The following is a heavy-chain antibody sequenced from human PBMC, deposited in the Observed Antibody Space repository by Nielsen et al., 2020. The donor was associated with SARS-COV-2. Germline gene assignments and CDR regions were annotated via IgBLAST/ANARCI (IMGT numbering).Heavy chain of an antibody. CDR2: IRTSGGTT. J-gene: IGHJ4*02. CDR3: AKQFAKSDFDYVYDF. D-gene: IGHD5-12*01. Sequence: GESLKISCAASGFTFSDYAMAWVRQAPGKGLEWVSAIRTSGGTTYYADSVKGRCTISRDNSKNTLYLHMGSLRAEDTALYYCAKQFAKSDFDYVYDFWGQGIQVTVS. V-gene: IGHV3-23*01. CDR1: GFTFSDYA.